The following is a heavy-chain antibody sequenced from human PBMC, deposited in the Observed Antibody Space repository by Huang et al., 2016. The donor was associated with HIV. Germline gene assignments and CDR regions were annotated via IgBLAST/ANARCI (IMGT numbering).Heavy chain of an antibody. D-gene: IGHD1-7*01. V-gene: IGHV3-15*07. CDR1: GFRFSSAW. CDR2: IKSKTERGTT. CDR3: TTGTRDYLNAFDI. Sequence: EVQLVESGGGLVKPGGSLRLSCEVSGFRFSSAWMNWVRQAPGKGLEWVRRIKSKTERGTTDYAAPVKGRFTISRDDSKNTLYLQMNSLKTEDTGVYYCTTGTRDYLNAFDIWGQGTKVTVSS. J-gene: IGHJ3*02.